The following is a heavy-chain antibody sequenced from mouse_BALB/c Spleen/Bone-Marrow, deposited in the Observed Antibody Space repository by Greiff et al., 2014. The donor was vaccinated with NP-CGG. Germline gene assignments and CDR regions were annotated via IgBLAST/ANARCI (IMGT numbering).Heavy chain of an antibody. V-gene: IGHV5-6-3*01. CDR1: GFTFSRYG. J-gene: IGHJ2*01. CDR3: ARDGPYFFDY. CDR2: INSNGGST. Sequence: EVKLMESGGGLVQPGGSLKLSCAASGFTFSRYGMSWVRQTSDKRLELVATINSNGGSTYYPDSVKGRFTISRDNAKNTLYLQMSSLKSEDTAMYYCARDGPYFFDYWGRGTTLTVSS. D-gene: IGHD6-5*01.